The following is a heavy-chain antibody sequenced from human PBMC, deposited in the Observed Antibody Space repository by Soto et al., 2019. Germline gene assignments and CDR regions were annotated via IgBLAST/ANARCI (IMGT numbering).Heavy chain of an antibody. CDR1: GGTFSSYA. CDR3: AREAKYAFDI. V-gene: IGHV1-69*05. CDR2: IIPINGTT. J-gene: IGHJ3*02. D-gene: IGHD5-12*01. Sequence: GASVKVSCKASGGTFSSYAISWVRQAPGQGLEWMGGIIPINGTTNYSQKFQGRVTITRDTSASTAYMELSILRSEDTAVYYCAREAKYAFDIWGQGTMVTVSS.